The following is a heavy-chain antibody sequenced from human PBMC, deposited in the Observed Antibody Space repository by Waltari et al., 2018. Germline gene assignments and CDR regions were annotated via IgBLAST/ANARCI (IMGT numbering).Heavy chain of an antibody. CDR2: PRNKANSYTT. CDR1: GFTFSDPS. J-gene: IGHJ4*02. Sequence: EVQLVESGGGLVQPGGSLRLSCAASGFTFSDPSMAWFRQAPGKGLEWVGRPRNKANSYTTEDAASVKGRFTISRDDSKNSLYLQMNSLKTEDTAVYYCARVGGSYFDYWGQGTLVTVSS. D-gene: IGHD1-26*01. CDR3: ARVGGSYFDY. V-gene: IGHV3-72*01.